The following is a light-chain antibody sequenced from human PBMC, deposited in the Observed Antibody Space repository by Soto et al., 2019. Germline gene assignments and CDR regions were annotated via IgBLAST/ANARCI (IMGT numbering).Light chain of an antibody. CDR1: SSDVGGYDF. Sequence: QSALTQPASVSGSVGQSITISCTGTSSDVGGYDFVSWYQHHPGTAPKLIIYEVRTRPSGVSDRFSGSKSGNTASLTISGLQDEDEADYYCSAYTSDWGVFGTGTKLTVL. CDR2: EVR. V-gene: IGLV2-14*01. J-gene: IGLJ1*01. CDR3: SAYTSDWGV.